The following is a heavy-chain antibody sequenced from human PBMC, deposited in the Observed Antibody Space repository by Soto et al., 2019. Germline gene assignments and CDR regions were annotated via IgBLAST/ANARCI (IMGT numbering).Heavy chain of an antibody. CDR3: ATEWGNRPVAGSEAFHI. CDR2: IVPMYDTP. Sequence: QVQLVQSGAEVRTAGSSVRVSCKASGGAFSSSAISWVLQAPGHGLEWVGGIVPMYDTPNYAQKFQGRVSISPDKSTTTAFMELNSLTTLDTAAYFCATEWGNRPVAGSEAFHIWGQGTVVSVSS. J-gene: IGHJ3*02. V-gene: IGHV1-69*06. D-gene: IGHD6-19*01. CDR1: GGAFSSSA.